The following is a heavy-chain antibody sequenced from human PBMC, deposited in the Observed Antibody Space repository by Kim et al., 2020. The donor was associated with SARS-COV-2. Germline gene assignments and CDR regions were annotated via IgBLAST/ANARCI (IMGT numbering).Heavy chain of an antibody. J-gene: IGHJ4*02. CDR2: ISWNSGSI. D-gene: IGHD3-10*01. CDR1: GFTFDDYA. CDR3: AKDRYGSGSYYDY. V-gene: IGHV3-9*01. Sequence: GGSLRLSCAASGFTFDDYAMHWVRQAPGKGLEWVSGISWNSGSIGYVDSVKGRFTISRDNAKNSLYLQMNSLRAEDTALYYCAKDRYGSGSYYDYWGQGTLGTV.